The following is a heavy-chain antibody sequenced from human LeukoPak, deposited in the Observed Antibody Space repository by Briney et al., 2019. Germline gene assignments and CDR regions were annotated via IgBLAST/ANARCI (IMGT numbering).Heavy chain of an antibody. CDR2: INHSGST. D-gene: IGHD3-22*01. V-gene: IGHV4-34*01. J-gene: IGHJ6*03. CDR1: GGSFSGYY. CDR3: ARGNSGYYYYYYYMDV. Sequence: SETLSLTCAVYGGSFSGYYWSWIRQPPGKGLEWIGEINHSGSTNYNPSLKSRVPISVDTSKNQFSLKLSSVTAADTAVYYCARGNSGYYYYYYYMDVWGKGTTVTVSS.